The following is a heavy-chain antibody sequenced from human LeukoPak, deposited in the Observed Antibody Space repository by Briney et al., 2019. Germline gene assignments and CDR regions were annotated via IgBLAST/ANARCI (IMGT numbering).Heavy chain of an antibody. V-gene: IGHV4-39*07. D-gene: IGHD3-16*01. CDR3: ARGGEGGIDY. Sequence: PSETLSLTCTVSGGSISSSSYYWGWIRQPPGKGLEWIGSIYYGGSTYYNPSLKSRVTISVDTSKNQFSLKLSSVTAADTAVYYCARGGEGGIDYWGQGTLVTVSS. CDR1: GGSISSSSYY. J-gene: IGHJ4*02. CDR2: IYYGGST.